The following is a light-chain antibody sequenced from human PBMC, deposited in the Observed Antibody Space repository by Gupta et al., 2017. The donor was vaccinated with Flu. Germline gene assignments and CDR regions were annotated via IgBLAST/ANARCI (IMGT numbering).Light chain of an antibody. Sequence: SFILTQPPSVSVAPGQTARIPCGGNNIGSETVHWYQQEPGPAPVLVLYDDEVRPPGIPERFSGSNSGNTATLTSRRVEAGDEADYYCQVWDTASDHWLFGAGTKLTVV. CDR2: DDE. CDR3: QVWDTASDHWL. CDR1: NIGSET. J-gene: IGLJ3*02. V-gene: IGLV3-21*02.